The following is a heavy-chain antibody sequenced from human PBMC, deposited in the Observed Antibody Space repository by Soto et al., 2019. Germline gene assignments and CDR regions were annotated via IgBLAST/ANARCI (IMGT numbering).Heavy chain of an antibody. D-gene: IGHD3-22*01. CDR3: AKAHRDPLDSSAYFCAPYYYYGMDV. CDR1: GFTFSSYA. V-gene: IGHV3-23*01. J-gene: IGHJ6*02. Sequence: PGGSLRLSCAASGFTFSSYAMNWVRQAPGKGLEWVSAISDSGVSTYSADSVKGRLTISRDNSKNTLYLQMNSLRAEDTAVYYCAKAHRDPLDSSAYFCAPYYYYGMDVWDQGTTVTVSS. CDR2: ISDSGVST.